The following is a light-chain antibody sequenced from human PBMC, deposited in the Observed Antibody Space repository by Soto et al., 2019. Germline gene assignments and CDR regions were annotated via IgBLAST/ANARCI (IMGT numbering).Light chain of an antibody. V-gene: IGLV2-11*01. CDR1: SNDVGDYNY. Sequence: QSVLTQPHSVSGSPGQSVTISCSGTSNDVGDYNYVSWYQHHPGKAPKLMIYDVTNRPSGVPDRFSGSKSGNTASLTISGLQAEDEADYYCCSYAGTYTWVFGGGTKVTVL. CDR2: DVT. J-gene: IGLJ3*02. CDR3: CSYAGTYTWV.